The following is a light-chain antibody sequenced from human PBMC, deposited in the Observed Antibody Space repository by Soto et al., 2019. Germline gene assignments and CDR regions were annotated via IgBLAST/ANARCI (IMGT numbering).Light chain of an antibody. V-gene: IGKV3-20*01. J-gene: IGKJ3*01. Sequence: EVVLTQSPGTLSLSPGERATLSCRASQSVSSSYLAWYQQRPDQAPRLLIYGASSRATGTPDRFSRSGTGTGFAIAISRLEPEVLAVYFCHYYRSTTPVSTFGPGTKVDIK. CDR1: QSVSSSY. CDR2: GAS. CDR3: HYYRSTTPVST.